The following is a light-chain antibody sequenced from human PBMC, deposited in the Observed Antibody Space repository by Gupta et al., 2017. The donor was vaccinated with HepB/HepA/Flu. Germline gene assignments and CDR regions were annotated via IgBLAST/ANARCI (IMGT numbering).Light chain of an antibody. V-gene: IGKV3-15*01. CDR2: GAS. J-gene: IGKJ1*01. Sequence: EVAMTQSPATRSGSPGERATLSCRASQSIRTNLAWYQQKSGQAPRLLIYGASSSGSGTEFTLTISSLQSEDFAVYYCQQDYSCPRTFGQGTKVEIK. CDR1: QSIRTN. CDR3: QQDYSCPRT.